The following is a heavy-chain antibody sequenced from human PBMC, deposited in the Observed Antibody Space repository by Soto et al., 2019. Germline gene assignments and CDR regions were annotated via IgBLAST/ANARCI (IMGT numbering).Heavy chain of an antibody. Sequence: SETLSLTCAVSGFSTISNYSWGWIRHPPGKGLEWIGSIWQSGDTYYNPSLRNRVTISVDTSKRQFSLRLTSVTAADTAVYYCARDLVVGATRPHFDHWGQGTLVTVSS. CDR3: ARDLVVGATRPHFDH. V-gene: IGHV4-38-2*02. CDR1: GFSTISNYS. CDR2: IWQSGDT. J-gene: IGHJ4*02. D-gene: IGHD1-26*01.